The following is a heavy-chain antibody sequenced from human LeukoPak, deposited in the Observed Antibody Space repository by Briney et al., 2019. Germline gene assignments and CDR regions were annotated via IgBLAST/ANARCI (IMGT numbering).Heavy chain of an antibody. J-gene: IGHJ4*02. CDR2: ISGSGDST. Sequence: PGGSLRLSCAASGFTFTSHAMSWVRQAPGKGLDWVSIISGSGDSTYYADSVKGRFTISRDNSKNTLYLQMNSLRADDTAVYYCAKESGYDVDFDYWGQGTLVTVSP. D-gene: IGHD5-12*01. V-gene: IGHV3-23*01. CDR1: GFTFTSHA. CDR3: AKESGYDVDFDY.